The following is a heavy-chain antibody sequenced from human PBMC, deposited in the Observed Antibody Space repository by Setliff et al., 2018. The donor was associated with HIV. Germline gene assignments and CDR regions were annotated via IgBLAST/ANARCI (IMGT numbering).Heavy chain of an antibody. V-gene: IGHV4-4*02. Sequence: SLTCAVSGGSVSSSNWWSWVRQPPGKGLEWIGEISQSGSTNYNPSLKSRVTISVDKSKNQFSLKLSSVTAADTAVYYCARGPARAVARPGWLDPWGQGTLVTVSS. D-gene: IGHD6-19*01. CDR3: ARGPARAVARPGWLDP. J-gene: IGHJ5*02. CDR2: ISQSGST. CDR1: GGSVSSSNW.